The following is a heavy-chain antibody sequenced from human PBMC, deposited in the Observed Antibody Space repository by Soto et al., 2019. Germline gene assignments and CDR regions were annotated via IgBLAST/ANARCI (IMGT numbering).Heavy chain of an antibody. J-gene: IGHJ6*02. D-gene: IGHD3-10*01. Sequence: ASVKVSCKASGYTFTTYGISWVRQAPGQGLEWLGWINTHNGNTNYAQNLQGRVIMTADTSTSTAYTELRSLRSDDTAIYYCTREGSAPYYYYGMDAWGQRTTVTVSS. V-gene: IGHV1-18*01. CDR2: INTHNGNT. CDR1: GYTFTTYG. CDR3: TREGSAPYYYYGMDA.